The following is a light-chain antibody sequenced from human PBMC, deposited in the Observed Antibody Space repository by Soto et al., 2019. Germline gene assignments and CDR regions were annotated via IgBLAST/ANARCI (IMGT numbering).Light chain of an antibody. CDR2: EVS. J-gene: IGLJ1*01. CDR1: SSDVGGYNY. CDR3: SSYTSTSTYV. V-gene: IGLV2-14*01. Sequence: QSVLTHPASVSGSPGQSITISCTGTSSDVGGYNYVSWYQQHPGKAPKLMIYEVSNRPSGVSNRFSGSKSGNTASLTISGLQADAEADYYCSSYTSTSTYVFGTGTKVNV.